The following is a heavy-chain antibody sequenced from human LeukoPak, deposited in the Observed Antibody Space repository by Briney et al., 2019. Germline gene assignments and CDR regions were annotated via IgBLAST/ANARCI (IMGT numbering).Heavy chain of an antibody. J-gene: IGHJ4*02. Sequence: SETLSLTCAVSGGSVSSSNWWSWVRQPPGKGLEWIGEIYHSGSTNYNPSLKSRVTISVDKSKNQFSLKLSSVTAADTAVYYCANSGYASAFDYWGQGTLVTVSS. CDR1: GGSVSSSNW. CDR2: IYHSGST. CDR3: ANSGYASAFDY. V-gene: IGHV4-4*02. D-gene: IGHD5-12*01.